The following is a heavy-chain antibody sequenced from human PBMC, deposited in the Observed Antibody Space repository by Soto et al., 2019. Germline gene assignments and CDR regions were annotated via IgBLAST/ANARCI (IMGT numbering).Heavy chain of an antibody. Sequence: GVPAKIARTSSGYTVSSSEIPGVLQETGQGLEWMGIINPSGGSTSYAQKFQGRVTMTRDTSTSTVYMELSSLRSEDTAVYYCASYAATYYDFWSGYWVRYGMDVWGQGTTVTVSS. D-gene: IGHD3-3*01. J-gene: IGHJ6*02. CDR3: ASYAATYYDFWSGYWVRYGMDV. CDR2: INPSGGST. V-gene: IGHV1-46*01. CDR1: GYTVSSSE.